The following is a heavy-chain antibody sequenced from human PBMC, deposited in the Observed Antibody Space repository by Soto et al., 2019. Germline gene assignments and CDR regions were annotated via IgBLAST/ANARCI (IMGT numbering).Heavy chain of an antibody. CDR2: IMPFFGSG. CDR3: ARDRAGYYSHFVY. V-gene: IGHV1-69*13. D-gene: IGHD3-22*01. CDR1: RGTFTNYA. Sequence: SVKVSCKALRGTFTNYAFSWVRQAPGQGLEWMGGIMPFFGSGNYAQKFQGRINITADESTSSVYLELTSLRSEDTAVYYCARDRAGYYSHFVYWGQGTRVTVSS. J-gene: IGHJ4*02.